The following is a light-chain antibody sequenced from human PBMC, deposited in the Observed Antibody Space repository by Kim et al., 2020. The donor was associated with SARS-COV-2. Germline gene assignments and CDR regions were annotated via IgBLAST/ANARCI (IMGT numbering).Light chain of an antibody. J-gene: IGLJ3*02. CDR2: YDN. Sequence: SYELTQPPSVSVAPGKTARITCGGNNIGSKSVHWYQQRPGQAPVLVIYYDNDRPSGIPERFSGSNSGGTATLTISRVEAGDEADFYCQVWDTTSHHWVFGGGTQWTV. V-gene: IGLV3-21*04. CDR3: QVWDTTSHHWV. CDR1: NIGSKS.